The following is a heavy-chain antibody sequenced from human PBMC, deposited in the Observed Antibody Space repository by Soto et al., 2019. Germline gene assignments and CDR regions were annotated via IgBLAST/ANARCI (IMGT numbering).Heavy chain of an antibody. D-gene: IGHD3-16*01. CDR3: VSDARGGGLLLWDC. V-gene: IGHV3-48*03. CDR2: ISEGGTTT. J-gene: IGHJ4*02. CDR1: GFMFNDYE. Sequence: EVQLVESGGGLAQSGGSLRLSCAASGFMFNDYEMNWVRQAPGKGLAWVSYISEGGTTTHYTDSVKGRFTISRDNAKESLYLQMNSLTPEDTATSFGVSDARGGGLLLWDCWGQGVVVSVSS.